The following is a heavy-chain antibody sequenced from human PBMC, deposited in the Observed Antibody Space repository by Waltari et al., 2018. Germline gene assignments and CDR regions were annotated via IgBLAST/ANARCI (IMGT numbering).Heavy chain of an antibody. J-gene: IGHJ6*04. D-gene: IGHD6-13*01. Sequence: EVQLVESGGGLVQPGRSLRLSCTASGFTFGDYAMSWVRQAPGKGLEWVGFIRSKAYGGTTEYAASVKGRFTSSRDDSKSIAYLQMNSLKTEDTAVYYCTRVPGRSSWYVEDVWGKGTTVTVSS. V-gene: IGHV3-49*04. CDR1: GFTFGDYA. CDR2: IRSKAYGGTT. CDR3: TRVPGRSSWYVEDV.